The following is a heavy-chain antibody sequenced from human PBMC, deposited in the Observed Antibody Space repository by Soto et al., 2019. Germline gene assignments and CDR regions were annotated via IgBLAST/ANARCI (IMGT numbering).Heavy chain of an antibody. J-gene: IGHJ4*02. CDR3: ARDTGSGLRVEPGIFEY. D-gene: IGHD1-26*01. CDR2: INADNGDS. Sequence: QVQLVQSGAEVKKPGASVKVSCNPSGYAFTSYTMHWVHQAPGQGLERKGWINADNGDSKYSQKFQGRVTITRDTSASIAYMELSSLRSEDTAVYYCARDTGSGLRVEPGIFEYWGQGTLVTVSS. CDR1: GYAFTSYT. V-gene: IGHV1-3*01.